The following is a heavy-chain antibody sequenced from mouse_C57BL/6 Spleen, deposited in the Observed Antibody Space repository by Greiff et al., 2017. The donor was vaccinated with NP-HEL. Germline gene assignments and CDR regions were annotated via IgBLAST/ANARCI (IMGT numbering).Heavy chain of an antibody. Sequence: QVQLQQPGAELVKPGASVKMSCKASGYTFTSYWITWVKQRPGQGLEWIGDIYPGSGSTNYNEKFKGKATLTADKSSSTAYMELRSLTSEDSAVYFCARSYYGSSSYAMDYWGQGTSVTVSS. CDR3: ARSYYGSSSYAMDY. D-gene: IGHD1-1*01. CDR1: GYTFTSYW. J-gene: IGHJ4*01. CDR2: IYPGSGST. V-gene: IGHV1-55*01.